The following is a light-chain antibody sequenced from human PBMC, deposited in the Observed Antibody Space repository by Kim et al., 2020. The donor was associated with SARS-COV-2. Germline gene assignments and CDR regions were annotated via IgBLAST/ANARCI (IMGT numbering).Light chain of an antibody. CDR1: QSVSSSY. Sequence: LSPGERATRSCRASQSVSSSYLAWYQQKPGQAPRLLIYGASSRATGTPDRFSGSGSATDFTLTISRLEPEDFAVYYCQQYDNSVTFGGGTKVDIK. CDR3: QQYDNSVT. V-gene: IGKV3-20*01. J-gene: IGKJ4*01. CDR2: GAS.